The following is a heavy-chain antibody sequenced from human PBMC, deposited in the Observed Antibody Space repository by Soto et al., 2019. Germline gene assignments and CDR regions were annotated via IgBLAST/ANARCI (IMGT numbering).Heavy chain of an antibody. CDR3: ARDTRYCSGGSCYRVYYYYYMDV. CDR2: ISAYNGNT. D-gene: IGHD2-15*01. Sequence: QVQLVQSGAEVKKPGASVKVSCKASGYTFTSYGISWVRQAPGQGLEWMGWISAYNGNTNYSQKLQGRVTMTTDTSTSTAYMELRSMRSDDTAVYYCARDTRYCSGGSCYRVYYYYYMDVWGKGTTVTVSS. CDR1: GYTFTSYG. V-gene: IGHV1-18*01. J-gene: IGHJ6*03.